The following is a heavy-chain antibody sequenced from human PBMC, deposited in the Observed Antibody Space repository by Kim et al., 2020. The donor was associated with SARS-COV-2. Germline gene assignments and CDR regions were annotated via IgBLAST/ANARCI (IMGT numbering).Heavy chain of an antibody. J-gene: IGHJ4*03. Sequence: GGSLRLSCAASGFTFDDYAMHWVRQAPGKGLEWVSGISWNSGNIGYADSVKGRFTISRDNAKNSLYLQMNSLRAEDTALYYCAKDEDTAMVTGYFDYWG. CDR3: AKDEDTAMVTGYFDY. CDR2: ISWNSGNI. V-gene: IGHV3-9*01. D-gene: IGHD5-18*01. CDR1: GFTFDDYA.